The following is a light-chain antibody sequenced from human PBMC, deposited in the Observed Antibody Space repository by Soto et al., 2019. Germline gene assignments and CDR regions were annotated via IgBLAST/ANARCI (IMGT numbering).Light chain of an antibody. CDR2: EVT. J-gene: IGLJ3*02. V-gene: IGLV2-8*01. CDR1: SSDVGGYNF. Sequence: QSVLTQPPSASGSPGQSVTISCTGTSSDVGGYNFVSWYQQHPAKAPKFMIYEVTKRPSGVPDRFSGSKSGNTASLTVSGLQAEDEADYYCSSYAGGIKWVFGGGTKLTVL. CDR3: SSYAGGIKWV.